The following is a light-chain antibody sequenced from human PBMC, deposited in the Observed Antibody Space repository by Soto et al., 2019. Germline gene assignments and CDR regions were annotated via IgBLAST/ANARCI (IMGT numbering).Light chain of an antibody. CDR2: GAS. J-gene: IGKJ1*01. Sequence: EIVLTQSPGTLSLSPGERATLSCRTSQTVSRNYLAWYQQKPGQAPRLLIYGASSRAAGIPDRFSGFGSTTDFTLTITRLEPDDFAVYFCQQYDSSPWTFGQGTKVEVK. CDR1: QTVSRNY. CDR3: QQYDSSPWT. V-gene: IGKV3-20*01.